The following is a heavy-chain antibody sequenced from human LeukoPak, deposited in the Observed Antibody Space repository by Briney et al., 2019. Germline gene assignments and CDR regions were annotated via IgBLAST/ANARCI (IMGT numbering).Heavy chain of an antibody. V-gene: IGHV3-53*04. CDR1: GFTVSSNY. CDR3: ARVGDYYDSSEAFDI. Sequence: PGGSLRLSCAASGFTVSSNYMSWVRQAPGKGLEWVSVIYSGGSTYYADSVKGRFTISRHNSKNTLYLQMNSLRAEDTAVYYCARVGDYYDSSEAFDIWGQGTMVTVXX. D-gene: IGHD3-22*01. CDR2: IYSGGST. J-gene: IGHJ3*02.